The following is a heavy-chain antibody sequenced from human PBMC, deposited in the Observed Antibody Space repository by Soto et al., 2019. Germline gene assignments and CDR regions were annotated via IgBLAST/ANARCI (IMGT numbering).Heavy chain of an antibody. J-gene: IGHJ4*02. Sequence: QVQLQQRGAGLLKPSETLSLTCTVSGGSFSGYIWTWIRQPPGQGLEWVGEITQSGRTNYSPSLKIRLSISLDTSKTQFFLALNSLTAAHTAVYYCARGQGLLGGSSYFPHWGQGSQVTVSS. CDR3: ARGQGLLGGSSYFPH. V-gene: IGHV4-34*01. CDR1: GGSFSGYI. CDR2: ITQSGRT. D-gene: IGHD3-10*01.